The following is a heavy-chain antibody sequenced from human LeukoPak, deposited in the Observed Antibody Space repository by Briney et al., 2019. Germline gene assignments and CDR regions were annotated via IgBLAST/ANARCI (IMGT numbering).Heavy chain of an antibody. D-gene: IGHD3-22*01. CDR2: IKKDGSEK. V-gene: IGHV3-7*01. Sequence: GGSLRLSCAASGFTFSRYWMSWVRQAPGKGLEWVANIKKDGSEKYYVDSVKGRFTISRDNAKNSLYLQMNSLRAEDTAVYYCARDGDDSTGYYCDYWGQGTLVTVSS. CDR1: GFTFSRYW. CDR3: ARDGDDSTGYYCDY. J-gene: IGHJ4*02.